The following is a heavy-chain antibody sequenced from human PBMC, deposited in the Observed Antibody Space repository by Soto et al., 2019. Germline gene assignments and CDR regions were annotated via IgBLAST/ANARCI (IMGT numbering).Heavy chain of an antibody. CDR3: TRDDTFDY. D-gene: IGHD3-22*01. J-gene: IGHJ4*02. V-gene: IGHV3-15*07. CDR1: GFTFNNAW. Sequence: GGSLRLSCAASGFTFNNAWMNWVRQAPGKGLERVARIKSEANGETTNYNAPVKGRFTISRDDSKNKLHLQMNSLKTEDTAMYFCTRDDTFDYWGQGTVVTVSS. CDR2: IKSEANGETT.